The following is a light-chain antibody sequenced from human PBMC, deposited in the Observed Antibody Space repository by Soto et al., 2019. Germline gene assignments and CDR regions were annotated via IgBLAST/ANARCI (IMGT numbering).Light chain of an antibody. CDR2: DAS. CDR1: QSVSSY. Sequence: EIVLTQPPATLSLSPGERDTLSCRASQSVSSYFAWYQQKPGQAPRLLIYDASSRATAIPARFSASGSGTDFTLTISSLEPEDFAVYYCQQRSDWPPTFGQGTKVEIK. J-gene: IGKJ1*01. V-gene: IGKV3-11*01. CDR3: QQRSDWPPT.